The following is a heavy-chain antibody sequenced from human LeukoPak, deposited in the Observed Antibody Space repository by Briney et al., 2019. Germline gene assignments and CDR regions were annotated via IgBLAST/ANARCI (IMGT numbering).Heavy chain of an antibody. CDR2: IYSGGNT. Sequence: PGGSLRLSCAASGFTVSSNYMTWVRQAPGKGLEWVSVIYSGGNTYYADSVKGRFTISRDNSKNTVYLQMNSLRSEDTAVYYCATDGDRYYYDTSGPYWGQGTLVTVSS. CDR3: ATDGDRYYYDTSGPY. J-gene: IGHJ4*02. D-gene: IGHD3-22*01. CDR1: GFTVSSNY. V-gene: IGHV3-66*01.